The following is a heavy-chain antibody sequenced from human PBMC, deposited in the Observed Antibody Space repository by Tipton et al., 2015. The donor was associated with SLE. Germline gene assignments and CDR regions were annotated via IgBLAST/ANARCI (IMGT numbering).Heavy chain of an antibody. CDR3: AGGELRYGDYDFYY. Sequence: TLSLTCTVSGGPTSSYYWSWIRQPPGKELEWIGYMYYSGSTNYNPSLKSRVTISVDTSKRHFSLKLSSVTAADTAVYYCAGGELRYGDYDFYYWGQGSLVTVSS. CDR1: GGPTSSYY. CDR2: MYYSGST. D-gene: IGHD4-17*01. V-gene: IGHV4-59*08. J-gene: IGHJ4*02.